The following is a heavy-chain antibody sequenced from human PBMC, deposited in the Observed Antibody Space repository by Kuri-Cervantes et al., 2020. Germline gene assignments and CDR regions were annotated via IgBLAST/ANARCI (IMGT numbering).Heavy chain of an antibody. CDR3: ARDSILDSGEPVGYYYYGMDV. V-gene: IGHV3-30*03. D-gene: IGHD3-9*01. Sequence: GGSLRLSCAASGFTFSSYGMHWVRQAPGKGLEWVAVISYDGSNKYYADSEKGRFTISRDNSKNTLYLQMNSLRAEDTAVYYCARDSILDSGEPVGYYYYGMDVWGQGTTVTVSS. CDR1: GFTFSSYG. J-gene: IGHJ6*02. CDR2: ISYDGSNK.